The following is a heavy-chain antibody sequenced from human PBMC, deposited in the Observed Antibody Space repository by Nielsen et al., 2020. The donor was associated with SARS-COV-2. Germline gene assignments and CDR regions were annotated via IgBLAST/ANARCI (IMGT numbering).Heavy chain of an antibody. CDR2: ISYDGSKQ. D-gene: IGHD6-19*01. CDR1: GFTFSSYA. J-gene: IGHJ6*02. CDR3: ARPYSSGWYWYYYGMDV. Sequence: GESLKISCAASGFTFSSYAMHWVRQTPGKGLEWVSVISYDGSKQYYADSVKGRFTISRDNSQNTLFLQMNNLRADDTAVYYCARPYSSGWYWYYYGMDVWGQGTTVTVS. V-gene: IGHV3-30*04.